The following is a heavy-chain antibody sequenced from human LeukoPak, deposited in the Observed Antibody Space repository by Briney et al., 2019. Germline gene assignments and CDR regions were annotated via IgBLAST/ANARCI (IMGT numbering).Heavy chain of an antibody. CDR3: AKGDRDYGYLFDY. CDR2: VSASGSST. V-gene: IGHV3-23*01. CDR1: GFTFSNYA. Sequence: PGGYLRLSCAASGFTFSNYAMSWVRQAPGKGLEWVSAVSASGSSTYYADSVKGRFTISRDNSKNTLFLQMNSLRAEDTAVYYCAKGDRDYGYLFDYWGQGTLVTVSS. D-gene: IGHD3-10*01. J-gene: IGHJ4*02.